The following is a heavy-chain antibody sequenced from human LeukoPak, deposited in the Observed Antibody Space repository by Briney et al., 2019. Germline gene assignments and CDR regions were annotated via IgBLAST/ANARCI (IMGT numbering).Heavy chain of an antibody. CDR2: IRYDGSNK. V-gene: IGHV3-30*02. CDR1: GFTLSSYG. D-gene: IGHD3-10*01. CDR3: AKAPVRGVISHLDY. J-gene: IGHJ4*02. Sequence: GGSLRLSCAASGFTLSSYGMHWDRQAPGKGLEWVAFIRYDGSNKYYADSVKGRFTISRDNSENTLWLQMTSLRAEDTAVYYCAKAPVRGVISHLDYWGQGTLVTVSS.